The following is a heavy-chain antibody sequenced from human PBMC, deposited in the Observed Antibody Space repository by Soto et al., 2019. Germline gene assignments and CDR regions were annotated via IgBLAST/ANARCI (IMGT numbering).Heavy chain of an antibody. CDR2: ISAHNGNT. CDR3: ARGRYGDY. J-gene: IGHJ4*02. Sequence: QVHLVQSGAEVKKPGASVKVSCKASGYTFTSYGITWVRQAPGQGLEWMGWISAHNGNTDYAQKRQRRVIVTRDPPTRTDVLELRSLISDDAAVYYCARGRYGDYWGQGALVTVSS. D-gene: IGHD1-1*01. CDR1: GYTFTSYG. V-gene: IGHV1-18*01.